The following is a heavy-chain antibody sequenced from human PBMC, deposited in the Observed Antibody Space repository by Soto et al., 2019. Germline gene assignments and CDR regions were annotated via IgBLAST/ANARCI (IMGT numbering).Heavy chain of an antibody. V-gene: IGHV1-24*01. Sequence: EASVKVSCKVSGNTLTELSVHWVRQAPGKGLDWMGGFDPEDDEPIYAQKFQGRVTMAEDTSTDTAYMELSSLTSEDTAIYYCAKMWGLTMLTLDAFDIWGQGKLVTVS. D-gene: IGHD3-16*01. CDR1: GNTLTELS. CDR2: FDPEDDEP. CDR3: AKMWGLTMLTLDAFDI. J-gene: IGHJ3*02.